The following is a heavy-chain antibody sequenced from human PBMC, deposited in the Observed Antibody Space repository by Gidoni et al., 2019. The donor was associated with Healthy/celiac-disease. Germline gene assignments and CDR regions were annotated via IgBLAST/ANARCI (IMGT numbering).Heavy chain of an antibody. CDR1: GFTFSSYW. CDR3: ARVPPMVRGVQYYFDY. D-gene: IGHD3-10*01. V-gene: IGHV3-74*01. J-gene: IGHJ4*02. Sequence: EVQLVESGGGLVQPGGSLRLSCAASGFTFSSYWMHWVRQAPGKGLVWVSRINSDGSSTSYADSVKGRFTISRDNAKNTLYLQMNSLRAEDTAVYYCARVPPMVRGVQYYFDYWGQGTLVTVSS. CDR2: INSDGSST.